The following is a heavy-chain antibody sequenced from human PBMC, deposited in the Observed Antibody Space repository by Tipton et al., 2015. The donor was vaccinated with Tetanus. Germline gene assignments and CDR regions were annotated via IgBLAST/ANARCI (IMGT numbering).Heavy chain of an antibody. J-gene: IGHJ5*02. D-gene: IGHD3-16*01. CDR1: GASISSGGYF. Sequence: TLSLTCTVSGASISSGGYFWNWIRHHPGKGLEWIGYIYYSGSTYYNPSLKSRVAISVDTSKNQFFLKVNSVTAADTAVYYCARDQGGGRVARLNWFDPWGQGTLVIVSS. CDR2: IYYSGST. V-gene: IGHV4-31*03. CDR3: ARDQGGGRVARLNWFDP.